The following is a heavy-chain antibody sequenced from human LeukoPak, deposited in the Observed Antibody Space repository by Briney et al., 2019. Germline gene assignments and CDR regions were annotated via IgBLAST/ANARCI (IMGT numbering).Heavy chain of an antibody. V-gene: IGHV4-34*01. D-gene: IGHD6-19*01. CDR3: ARGVAVAGFYYYGMDV. J-gene: IGHJ6*02. CDR1: GGSVSSGYY. CDR2: INHSGST. Sequence: SETLSLTCTVSGGSVSSGYYWSWIRQPPGKGLEWIGEINHSGSTNYNPSLKSRVTISVDTPKNQFSLKLSSVTAADTAVYYCARGVAVAGFYYYGMDVWGQGTTVTVSS.